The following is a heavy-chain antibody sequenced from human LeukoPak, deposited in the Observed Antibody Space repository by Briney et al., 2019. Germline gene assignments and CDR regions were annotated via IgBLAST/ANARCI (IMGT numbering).Heavy chain of an antibody. V-gene: IGHV1-2*04. CDR1: GYTFTGYH. CDR2: INPNSGGT. J-gene: IGHJ4*02. Sequence: GASVKVSCKASGYTFTGYHMHWVRQAPGQGLEWMGWINPNSGGTNYAQKFQGWVTMTRDTSISTAYMELSRLRSDDTAVYYCARDSYGSGSYHGYWGQGTLVTVSS. CDR3: ARDSYGSGSYHGY. D-gene: IGHD3-10*01.